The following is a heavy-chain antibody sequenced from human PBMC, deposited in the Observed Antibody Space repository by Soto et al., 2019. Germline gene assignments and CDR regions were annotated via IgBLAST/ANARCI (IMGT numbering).Heavy chain of an antibody. V-gene: IGHV1-18*04. CDR1: GYTFTSYG. Sequence: QVQLVQSGGEVRKPGASVKVSCKASGYTFTSYGVSWVRQAPGQGLEWMGWIRAYTGYTNYAQKFQGRVTITTDTSTSTAYMELRSLISDDTAVYYCARASDGYRSGWYVGYFDYWGQGTLVIVSS. CDR3: ARASDGYRSGWYVGYFDY. J-gene: IGHJ4*02. CDR2: IRAYTGYT. D-gene: IGHD6-19*01.